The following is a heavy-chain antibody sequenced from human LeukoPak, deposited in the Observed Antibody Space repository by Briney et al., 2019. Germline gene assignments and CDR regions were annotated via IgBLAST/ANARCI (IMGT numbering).Heavy chain of an antibody. J-gene: IGHJ3*02. V-gene: IGHV4-59*13. D-gene: IGHD5-12*01. CDR2: VYDNDIS. Sequence: PSETLSLTCSVSGASIRSYFWRWVRHSPGEGLEWHGYVYDNDISNFNPSLESRVTILVDRSKTQFSLNLRSVTAADTAVYYCARGLVLATDDAFDIWGPGTMVTVSS. CDR3: ARGLVLATDDAFDI. CDR1: GASIRSYF.